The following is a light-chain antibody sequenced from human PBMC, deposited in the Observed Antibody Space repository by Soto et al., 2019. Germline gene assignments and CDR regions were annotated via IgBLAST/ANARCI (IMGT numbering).Light chain of an antibody. CDR3: QAWDSSTAKVV. Sequence: SYELTQPPSVSVSPGQTANITCSGDKLGEKYASWYQQKPGQSPMLVIYQDTRRPSGIPERFSGSSSGNTATLTISGTQATDEADYYCQAWDSSTAKVVFGGGTQLTVL. CDR1: KLGEKY. J-gene: IGLJ2*01. V-gene: IGLV3-1*01. CDR2: QDT.